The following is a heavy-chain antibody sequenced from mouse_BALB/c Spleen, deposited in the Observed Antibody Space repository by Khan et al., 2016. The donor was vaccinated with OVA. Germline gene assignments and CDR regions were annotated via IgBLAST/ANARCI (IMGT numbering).Heavy chain of an antibody. V-gene: IGHV5-6*01. CDR1: GFTFSAYS. Sequence: EVQLQESGGDLVEPGGSLKLSCAASGFTFSAYSMSWVRQTADKRLEWVATISSGGDYTYYVDNVKGRFTISRDNANNTLYLQMSSLKSEDTALYCSTSHLTGSFAYWGQGTLVTVSA. J-gene: IGHJ3*01. D-gene: IGHD4-1*01. CDR3: TSHLTGSFAY. CDR2: ISSGGDYT.